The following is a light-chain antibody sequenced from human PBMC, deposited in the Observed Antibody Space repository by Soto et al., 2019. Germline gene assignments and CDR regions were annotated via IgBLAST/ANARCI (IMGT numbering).Light chain of an antibody. Sequence: QSALTQPASVSGSPGQSITISCTGTSSDVGGSNYVSWYQQHPGKAPKLMIYDVSNRPSGVSNRFSGSKSGNTASLTISGRQAEDEADYYCGSYSSSSTIYVFGTGTKLTVL. CDR3: GSYSSSSTIYV. J-gene: IGLJ1*01. V-gene: IGLV2-14*03. CDR2: DVS. CDR1: SSDVGGSNY.